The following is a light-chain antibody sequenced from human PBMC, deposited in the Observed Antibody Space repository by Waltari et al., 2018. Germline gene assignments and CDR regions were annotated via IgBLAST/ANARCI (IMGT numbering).Light chain of an antibody. CDR2: DFS. CDR1: SIDIGHYDY. CDR3: SSYSGTNTRVI. V-gene: IGLV2-14*03. J-gene: IGLJ2*01. Sequence: QSALTQPASVSGSPGQSISISCIGTSIDIGHYDYVSWYQHQPGKPPKMMIYDFSHRPSGVSNRFSGSKSGNTASLIISGLKSEDEGDYYCSSYSGTNTRVIFGGGTKLTVL.